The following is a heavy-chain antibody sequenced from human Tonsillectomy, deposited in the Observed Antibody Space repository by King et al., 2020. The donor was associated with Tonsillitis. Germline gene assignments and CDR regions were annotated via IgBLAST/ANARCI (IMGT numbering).Heavy chain of an antibody. CDR1: GGSISSGGYS. J-gene: IGHJ4*02. CDR3: ASAPCGGDCYSAAQFDY. CDR2: IYHSGST. V-gene: IGHV4-30-2*01. D-gene: IGHD2-21*02. Sequence: LQLQESGSGLVKPSQTLSLTCAVSGGSISSGGYSWSWIRQPPGKGLEWIGYIYHSGSTYYNPSLKSRVTISVDRSKNQFSLKLSSLTAADTAVYYCASAPCGGDCYSAAQFDYWGQGTLVTVSS.